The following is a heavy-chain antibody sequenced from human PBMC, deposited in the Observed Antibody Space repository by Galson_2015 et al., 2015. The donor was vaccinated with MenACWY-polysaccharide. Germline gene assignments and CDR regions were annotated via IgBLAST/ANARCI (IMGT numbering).Heavy chain of an antibody. D-gene: IGHD3-16*01. J-gene: IGHJ4*02. V-gene: IGHV3-23*01. CDR1: GFTFSSYA. CDR3: AKDKGAGGCWGNTKIDY. Sequence: SLRLSCAASGFTFSSYAMNWVRQAPGKGLEWVSAISNSGGSTYYADSVKGRFTISRDNSKNTLFLQMNSLRAEDTAVYYCAKDKGAGGCWGNTKIDYWGQGTLVTVSS. CDR2: ISNSGGST.